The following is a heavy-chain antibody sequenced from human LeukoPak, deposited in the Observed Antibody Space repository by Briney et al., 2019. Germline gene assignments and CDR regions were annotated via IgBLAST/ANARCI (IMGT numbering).Heavy chain of an antibody. Sequence: SETLSLTCTVSGGSISSGDYYWSWIRQPPGKGLEWIGYIYYSGSTYYSPSLKSRVTISVDTSKNQFSLKLSSVTAADTAVYYCARVLVVVAATLFDYWGQGTLVTVSS. CDR3: ARVLVVVAATLFDY. J-gene: IGHJ4*02. CDR1: GGSISSGDYY. V-gene: IGHV4-30-4*01. CDR2: IYYSGST. D-gene: IGHD2-15*01.